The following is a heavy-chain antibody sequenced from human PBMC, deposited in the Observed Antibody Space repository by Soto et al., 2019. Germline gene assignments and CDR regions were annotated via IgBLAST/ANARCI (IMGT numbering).Heavy chain of an antibody. CDR1: GFTFSSYG. J-gene: IGHJ5*02. D-gene: IGHD5-12*01. Sequence: PGGSLRLSCAASGFTFSSYGMHWVRQAPGKGLEWVAVIWYDGSNKYYADSVKGRFTISRDNSKNTLYLQMNSLRAEDTAVYYCARGEADEYSGYDPGENWFDPWGQGTPVTVSS. CDR3: ARGEADEYSGYDPGENWFDP. CDR2: IWYDGSNK. V-gene: IGHV3-33*01.